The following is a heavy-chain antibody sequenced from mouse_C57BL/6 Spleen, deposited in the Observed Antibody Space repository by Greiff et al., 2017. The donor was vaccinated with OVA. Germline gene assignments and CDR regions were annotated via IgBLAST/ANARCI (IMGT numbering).Heavy chain of an antibody. V-gene: IGHV1-42*01. CDR2: INPSTGGT. CDR1: GYSFTGYY. J-gene: IGHJ2*01. Sequence: VQLQQSGPELVKPGASVKISCKASGYSFTGYYMNWVKQSPEKSLEWIGEINPSTGGTTYNQKFKAKATLTVDKSSSTAYMQLKSLTSEDSAVYYCARSGLDYWGQGTTLTVSS. CDR3: ARSGLDY.